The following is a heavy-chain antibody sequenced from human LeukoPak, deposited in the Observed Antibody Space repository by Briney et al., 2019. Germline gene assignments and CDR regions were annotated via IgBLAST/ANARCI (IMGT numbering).Heavy chain of an antibody. CDR1: GGSISSYY. CDR2: IYYSGST. V-gene: IGHV4-59*01. J-gene: IGHJ4*02. CDR3: ARDLAVAGLTDY. D-gene: IGHD6-19*01. Sequence: PSETLSLTCTVSGGSISSYYWSWIRQPPGKGLEWIGYIYYSGSTNYNPSLKSRVTISVDTSKNQFSLRLSSVTAADTAVYYCARDLAVAGLTDYWGQGTLVTVSS.